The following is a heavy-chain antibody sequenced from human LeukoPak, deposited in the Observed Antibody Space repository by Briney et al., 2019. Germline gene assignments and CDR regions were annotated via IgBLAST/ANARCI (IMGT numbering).Heavy chain of an antibody. Sequence: SETLSLTCTVSGGSISGYYWSWIRQPAGKGLEWIGRVYGSGSTNYNPSLKSRPTVSLDTSKNQFSLRLGSVTAADTAIYYCARDKVGTSYFDFWGQGALVTVSS. CDR3: ARDKVGTSYFDF. CDR2: VYGSGST. J-gene: IGHJ4*02. CDR1: GGSISGYY. D-gene: IGHD1-26*01. V-gene: IGHV4-4*07.